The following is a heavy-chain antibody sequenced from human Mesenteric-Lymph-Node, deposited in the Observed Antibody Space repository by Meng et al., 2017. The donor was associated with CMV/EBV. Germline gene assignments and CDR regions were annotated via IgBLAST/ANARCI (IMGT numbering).Heavy chain of an antibody. D-gene: IGHD3-22*01. CDR1: GFTFSSYT. V-gene: IGHV3-21*01. J-gene: IGHJ6*02. CDR3: ARDRLAYYDETGPTRAYGMDV. CDR2: TSSRSSFT. Sequence: GVLKISCAASGFTFSSYTMNWVRQAPGRGLEWVSSTSSRSSFTYYADSVKGRFTISRDNAKKSLYLQMNSLRAEDTAVYFCARDRLAYYDETGPTRAYGMDVWGQGTTVTVSS.